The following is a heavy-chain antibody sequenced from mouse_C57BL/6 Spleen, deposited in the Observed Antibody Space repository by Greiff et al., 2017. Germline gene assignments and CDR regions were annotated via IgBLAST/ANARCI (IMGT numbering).Heavy chain of an antibody. CDR1: GYTFPSYW. Sequence: QVQLQQPGAELVRPGSSVKLSCKASGYTFPSYWMDWVKQRPGQGLEWIGNIYPSDSETHYNQKFKYKATLTVDKSSSTAYMQLSSLTSEDSAVYYCAITTVVAEDWYFDVWGTGTTVTVSS. J-gene: IGHJ1*03. CDR2: IYPSDSET. CDR3: AITTVVAEDWYFDV. D-gene: IGHD1-1*01. V-gene: IGHV1-61*01.